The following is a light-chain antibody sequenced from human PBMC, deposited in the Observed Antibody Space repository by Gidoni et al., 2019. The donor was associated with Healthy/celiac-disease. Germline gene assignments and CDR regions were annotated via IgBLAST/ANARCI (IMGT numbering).Light chain of an antibody. Sequence: QSVLTQPPSVSEAPGQRVTISCTGSSSNIGAGYDVHWYQQLPGTAPKLLIYGNSNRPSGVPDRFSGSKSGTSASLAITGLQAEDEADYYCQSYDSSLSGHVVFGGGTKLTVI. J-gene: IGLJ2*01. V-gene: IGLV1-40*01. CDR3: QSYDSSLSGHVV. CDR2: GNS. CDR1: SSNIGAGYD.